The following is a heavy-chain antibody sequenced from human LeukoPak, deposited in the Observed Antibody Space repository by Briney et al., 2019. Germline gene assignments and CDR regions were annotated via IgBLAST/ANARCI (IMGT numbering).Heavy chain of an antibody. D-gene: IGHD2-21*01. CDR1: GFILSNYW. CDR3: ARDMWWLPEDS. J-gene: IGHJ4*02. Sequence: GGSLRLSCAASGFILSNYWMSWVRQAPGKGLEWVANIKEDGSVKYYVDSVKGRFTISRDNAKNSLYLQMNSLRAEDTAVYYCARDMWWLPEDSWGQGTLVTVSS. CDR2: IKEDGSVK. V-gene: IGHV3-7*01.